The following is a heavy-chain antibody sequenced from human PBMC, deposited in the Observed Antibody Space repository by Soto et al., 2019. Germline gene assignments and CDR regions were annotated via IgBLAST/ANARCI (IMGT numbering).Heavy chain of an antibody. Sequence: EVQLVESGGGLIQPGGSLRLSCAVSGFTVSNNYMSWVRQAPGKGLEGVSVIYSGGYTAYGDSVKGRFTISRDNSKNTLNPQRKTLGADATGCFFGGAQRGGGGYWGQGTLVTVSS. V-gene: IGHV3-53*01. D-gene: IGHD3-10*01. J-gene: IGHJ4*02. CDR3: GAQRGGGGY. CDR2: IYSGGYT. CDR1: GFTVSNNY.